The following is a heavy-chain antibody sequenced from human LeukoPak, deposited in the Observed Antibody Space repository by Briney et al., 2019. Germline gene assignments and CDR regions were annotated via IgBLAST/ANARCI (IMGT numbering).Heavy chain of an antibody. D-gene: IGHD5-24*01. CDR2: IYSGGST. Sequence: GGSLRLSCAASGFTVSSNYMSWVRQAPGKGLEWVSVIYSGGSTYYADAAKGRFTISSDNYKNTLDLQMNSLRAEDTAVYYCARESSDGCNPFDYWGQGTLVTVSS. CDR1: GFTVSSNY. J-gene: IGHJ4*02. V-gene: IGHV3-66*02. CDR3: ARESSDGCNPFDY.